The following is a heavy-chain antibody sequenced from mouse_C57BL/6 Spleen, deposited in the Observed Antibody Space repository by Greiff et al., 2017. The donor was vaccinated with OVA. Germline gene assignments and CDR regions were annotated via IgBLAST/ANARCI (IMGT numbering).Heavy chain of an antibody. CDR3: ARGYGYDLAWFAY. Sequence: QVQLQQPGAALVKPGASVQLSCKASGYTFTSYWMHWVKQRPGRGLEWIGRIDPNSGGTKYNEKFKSKATLTVDKPSSTAYMQLSSLTSEDSAVYYCARGYGYDLAWFAYWGQGTLVTVSA. V-gene: IGHV1-72*01. D-gene: IGHD2-2*01. CDR1: GYTFTSYW. CDR2: IDPNSGGT. J-gene: IGHJ3*01.